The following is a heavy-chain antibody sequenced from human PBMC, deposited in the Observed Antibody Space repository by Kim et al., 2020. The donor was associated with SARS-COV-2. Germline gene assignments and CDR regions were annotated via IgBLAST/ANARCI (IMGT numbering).Heavy chain of an antibody. J-gene: IGHJ6*02. V-gene: IGHV3-11*06. D-gene: IGHD6-13*01. CDR1: GFRFSDYY. CDR2: ISNSGSYT. Sequence: GGSLRLSCAASGFRFSDYYMTWIRHVPGKGLEWLSIISNSGSYTAYADSVKGRFTISRDNAKNSLFLEIGSLRGEDTAVYYCARDIVASRFQYYGMDVWGQGTSVTVSS. CDR3: ARDIVASRFQYYGMDV.